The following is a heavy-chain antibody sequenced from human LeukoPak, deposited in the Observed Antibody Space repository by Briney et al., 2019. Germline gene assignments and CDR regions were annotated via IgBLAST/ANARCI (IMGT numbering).Heavy chain of an antibody. CDR3: ARGLISVRGVISY. CDR1: GYTFTSYD. CDR2: MNPNSGNT. V-gene: IGHV1-8*01. J-gene: IGHJ4*02. Sequence: ASVEVSCKASGYTFTSYDINWVRQATGQGLEWMGWMNPNSGNTGYAQKFQGRVTMTRNTSISTAYMELSSLRSEDTAVYYCARGLISVRGVISYWGQGTLVTVSS. D-gene: IGHD3-10*01.